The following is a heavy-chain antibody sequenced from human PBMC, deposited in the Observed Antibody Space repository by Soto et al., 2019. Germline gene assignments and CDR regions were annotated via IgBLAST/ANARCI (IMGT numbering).Heavy chain of an antibody. CDR2: ISGSGGST. J-gene: IGHJ4*02. V-gene: IGHV3-23*01. CDR1: GFTFSSYA. CDR3: AKDENHIAVAGYYFDY. Sequence: GGSLRLSCAASGFTFSSYAMSWVRQAPGKGLEWVSAISGSGGSTYYADSVKGRFTISRDNSKNTLYLQMNSLRAEDTAVYYCAKDENHIAVAGYYFDYWGQGTLVTVSS. D-gene: IGHD6-19*01.